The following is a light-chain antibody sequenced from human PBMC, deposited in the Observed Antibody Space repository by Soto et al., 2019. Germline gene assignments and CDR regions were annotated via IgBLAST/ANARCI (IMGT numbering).Light chain of an antibody. J-gene: IGKJ5*01. CDR2: AAS. Sequence: IQITQSLFTLSASVRDRVTITCRASQSITSYLSWYQPQPGTAPKILIYAASCLQSGVPSTFSGSGAGTDFTLTISSLQPEDFATYYCQQSYSILITCGKGARLEI. CDR1: QSITSY. CDR3: QQSYSILIT. V-gene: IGKV1-39*01.